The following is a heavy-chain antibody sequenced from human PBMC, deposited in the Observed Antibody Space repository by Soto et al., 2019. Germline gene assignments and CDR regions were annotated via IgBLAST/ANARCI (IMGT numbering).Heavy chain of an antibody. D-gene: IGHD3-10*01. CDR3: ARDTMVRGVIVYYYYGMDV. J-gene: IGHJ6*02. Sequence: SQTLSLTCAISGDSVSSNSAAWNWIRQSPSRGLEWLGRTYYRSKWYNDYAVSVKSRITINPDTSKNQFSLQLNSVTPEDTAVYYCARDTMVRGVIVYYYYGMDVWGQGTTVTVSS. CDR2: TYYRSKWYN. CDR1: GDSVSSNSAA. V-gene: IGHV6-1*01.